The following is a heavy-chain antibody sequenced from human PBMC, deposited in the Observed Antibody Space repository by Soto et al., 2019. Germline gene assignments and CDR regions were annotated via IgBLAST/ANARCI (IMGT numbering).Heavy chain of an antibody. CDR2: IYPGDSDT. V-gene: IGHV5-51*01. CDR1: GYSFTSYW. CDR3: ARVGWYAANNDFDT. J-gene: IGHJ6*02. D-gene: IGHD3-3*01. Sequence: GEPLTISCKGCGYSFTSYWIGWVRQMPGKGLEWMGIIYPGDSDTRYSPSFQGQVTISADKSISTAYLQWSSLKASDTAMYYCARVGWYAANNDFDTWGQDNTVTISS.